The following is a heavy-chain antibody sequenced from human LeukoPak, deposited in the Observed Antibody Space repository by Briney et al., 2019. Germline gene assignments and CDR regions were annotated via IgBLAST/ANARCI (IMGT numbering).Heavy chain of an antibody. D-gene: IGHD3-10*01. CDR1: GYTFTSYY. J-gene: IGHJ4*02. CDR3: ATGWFGELSFDY. CDR2: INPSGGST. V-gene: IGHV1-46*01. Sequence: GASVKVSCKASGYTFTSYYMHWVRQAPGQGLEWMGIINPSGGSTSYAQKFQGRVTMTEDTSTDTAYMELSSLRSEDTAVYYCATGWFGELSFDYWGQGTLVTVSS.